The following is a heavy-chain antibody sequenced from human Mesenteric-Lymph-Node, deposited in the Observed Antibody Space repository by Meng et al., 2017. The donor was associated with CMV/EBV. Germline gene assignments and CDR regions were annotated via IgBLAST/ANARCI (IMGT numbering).Heavy chain of an antibody. CDR2: ISYDENIK. D-gene: IGHD6-6*01. V-gene: IGHV3-30-3*01. CDR3: VRDYQGSSGY. CDR1: GFTFSSYA. Sequence: GESLKISCEASGFTFSSYAMHWVRQAPGKGLEWVAIISYDENIKYYADSVKGRFTISRDNSKNTLYLQMNSLRAEDTAVYYCVRDYQGSSGYWGQGTLVTVSS. J-gene: IGHJ4*02.